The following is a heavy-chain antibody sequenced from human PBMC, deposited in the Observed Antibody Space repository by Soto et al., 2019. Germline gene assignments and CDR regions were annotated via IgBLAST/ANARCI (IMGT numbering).Heavy chain of an antibody. CDR2: ISGSGGAT. J-gene: IGHJ4*02. CDR3: AKPDYGSGSYYNPSFDY. V-gene: IGHV3-23*01. CDR1: GFTFSSYA. D-gene: IGHD3-10*01. Sequence: GSLRLSCAASGFTFSSYAMSWVRQAPGKGLEWVSVISGSGGATYYADSVKGRFTISRDNFINTLYLQMNSLRAEDTAVYYCAKPDYGSGSYYNPSFDYWGQGTLVTVSS.